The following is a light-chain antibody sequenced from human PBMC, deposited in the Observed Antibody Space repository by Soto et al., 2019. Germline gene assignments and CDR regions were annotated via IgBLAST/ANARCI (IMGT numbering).Light chain of an antibody. CDR2: DAS. V-gene: IGKV3-20*01. CDR3: QQFSSYPLT. J-gene: IGKJ4*01. Sequence: EFVLTQSPGTLSLSPGERATLSCRASQTVRNNYLAWHQQKPGQAPKLLIYDASSRATGIPDRFSGGGSVTDFILTISRLEPEDFAVYYCQQFSSYPLTFGGGTKVEIK. CDR1: QTVRNNY.